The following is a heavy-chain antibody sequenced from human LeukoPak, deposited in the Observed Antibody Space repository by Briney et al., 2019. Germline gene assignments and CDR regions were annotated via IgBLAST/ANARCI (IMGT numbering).Heavy chain of an antibody. CDR1: GYSFISYG. CDR2: ISVHNGNK. J-gene: IGHJ4*02. Sequence: ASVKVSCKASGYSFISYGFTWVRQAPGQGLEWMGWISVHNGNKNYAQKFQGRVTMTTDTPTSTAYMEVRSLRSDDTAVYYCARRGSGGGSDYWGQGTLVTVSS. CDR3: ARRGSGGGSDY. D-gene: IGHD2-15*01. V-gene: IGHV1-18*01.